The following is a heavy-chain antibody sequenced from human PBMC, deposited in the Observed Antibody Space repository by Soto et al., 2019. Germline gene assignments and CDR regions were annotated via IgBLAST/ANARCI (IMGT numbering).Heavy chain of an antibody. CDR1: GYTLTELS. CDR2: FDPEDGET. V-gene: IGHV1-24*01. Sequence: ASVKVSCKVSGYTLTELSMHWVRQAPGKGLEWMGGFDPEDGETIYAQKFQGRVTMTEDTSTDTAYMELSSLRSEDTAVYYCATDLSAGYSSGWIFDYWGQGTLVTVSS. J-gene: IGHJ4*02. D-gene: IGHD6-19*01. CDR3: ATDLSAGYSSGWIFDY.